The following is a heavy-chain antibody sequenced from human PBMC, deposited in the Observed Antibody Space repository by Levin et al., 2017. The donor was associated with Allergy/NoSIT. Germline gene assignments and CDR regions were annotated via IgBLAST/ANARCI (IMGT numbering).Heavy chain of an antibody. Sequence: GESLKISCAASGFTFSDYYMSWIRQAPGKGLEWVSYISSSSSYTNYADSVKGRFTISRDNAKNSLYLQMNSLRAEDTAVYYCARDSKDYVWGSYRPRLDYWGQGTLVTVSS. CDR1: GFTFSDYY. CDR2: ISSSSSYT. J-gene: IGHJ4*02. CDR3: ARDSKDYVWGSYRPRLDY. V-gene: IGHV3-11*05. D-gene: IGHD3-16*02.